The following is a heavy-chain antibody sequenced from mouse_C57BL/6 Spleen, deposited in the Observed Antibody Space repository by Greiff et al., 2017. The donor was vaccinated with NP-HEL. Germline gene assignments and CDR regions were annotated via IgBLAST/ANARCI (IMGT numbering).Heavy chain of an antibody. Sequence: QVQLQQPGAELVKPGASVKMSCKASGYTFTSYWITWVKQRPGQGLEWIGDIYPGSGSTNYNEKFKSKATLTVDTSSSTAYMQLSSLTSEDSAVYYCARRGYYYGSSGYWGQGTTLTVSS. CDR2: IYPGSGST. CDR1: GYTFTSYW. V-gene: IGHV1-55*01. D-gene: IGHD1-1*01. J-gene: IGHJ2*01. CDR3: ARRGYYYGSSGY.